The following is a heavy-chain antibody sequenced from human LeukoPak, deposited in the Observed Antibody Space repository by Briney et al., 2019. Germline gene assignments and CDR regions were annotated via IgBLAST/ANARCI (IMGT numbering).Heavy chain of an antibody. CDR1: GYTFSSYC. V-gene: IGHV3-7*03. J-gene: IGHJ4*02. D-gene: IGHD3-16*01. CDR2: KKQNGSEK. Sequence: GGSLKLSCEASGYTFSSYCMSWVRQAPGKGLEGVANKKQNGSEKNYVDSVKGRFTISRDNAKNSLYLQMNSLRAEDTAVYYCARETYFPQNWGLRLLIDYFDYWGQGTLVTVSS. CDR3: ARETYFPQNWGLRLLIDYFDY.